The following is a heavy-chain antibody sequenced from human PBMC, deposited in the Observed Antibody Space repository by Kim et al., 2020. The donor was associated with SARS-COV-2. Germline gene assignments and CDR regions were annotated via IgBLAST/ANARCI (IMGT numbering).Heavy chain of an antibody. D-gene: IGHD4-17*01. CDR2: IYYSGST. Sequence: SETLSLTCTVSGGSISSYYWSWIRQPPGKGLEWIGYIYYSGSTNYNPSLKSRVTISVDTSKNQFSLKLSSVTAADTAVYYCARDTGIGDSGLFDPWGQGTLVTVSS. CDR3: ARDTGIGDSGLFDP. J-gene: IGHJ5*02. CDR1: GGSISSYY. V-gene: IGHV4-59*01.